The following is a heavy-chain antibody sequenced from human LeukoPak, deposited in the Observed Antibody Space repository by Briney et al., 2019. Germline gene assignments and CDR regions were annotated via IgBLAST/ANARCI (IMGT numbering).Heavy chain of an antibody. CDR1: GYSFTSYW. J-gene: IGHJ6*03. CDR2: IYPGGSDT. D-gene: IGHD4-17*01. CDR3: ARMGTVYYYFYGDV. V-gene: IGHV5-51*01. Sequence: PGESLKISSKVSGYSFTSYWTVWLRRMPGKGLKWLGIIYPGGSDTRYSPSIQGQGTISADKSISNAYLQRSSLKPSDTAMYYCARMGTVYYYFYGDVWGEETTVTVSS.